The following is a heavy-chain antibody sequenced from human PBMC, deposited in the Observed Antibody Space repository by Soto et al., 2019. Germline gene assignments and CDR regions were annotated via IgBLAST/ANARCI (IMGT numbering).Heavy chain of an antibody. CDR2: INHSGST. Sequence: PSETLSLTCAVYGGSFSGYYWSWIRQPPGKGLEWIGEINHSGSTNYNPSLKSRVAISVDTSKNQFSLKLSSVTAADTAVYYCARYCSGGSCYPYYYYIDVWGKGTTVTVSS. CDR1: GGSFSGYY. D-gene: IGHD2-15*01. J-gene: IGHJ6*03. V-gene: IGHV4-34*01. CDR3: ARYCSGGSCYPYYYYIDV.